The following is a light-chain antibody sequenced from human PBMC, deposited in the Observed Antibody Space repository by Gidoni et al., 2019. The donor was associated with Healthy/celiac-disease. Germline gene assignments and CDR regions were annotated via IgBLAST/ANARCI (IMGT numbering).Light chain of an antibody. V-gene: IGKV1-39*01. CDR3: QQSYSTPWT. CDR1: QSISSY. J-gene: IGKJ1*01. CDR2: AGS. Sequence: DNHMTHFPSSLSASVGDRVTITCRASQSISSYLNWYQQKPGNAPKLLIYAGSSLQSGVPSRFSESGSGTDFTLTISSLQPEDFATYYCQQSYSTPWTCGQGTKVEIK.